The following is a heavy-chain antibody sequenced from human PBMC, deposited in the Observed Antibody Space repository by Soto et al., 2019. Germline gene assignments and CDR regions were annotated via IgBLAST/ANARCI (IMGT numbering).Heavy chain of an antibody. CDR2: IYYSGST. D-gene: IGHD2-2*01. CDR1: GGSISSGDYY. CDR3: ARKRRYCISTSCYFDY. Sequence: SETLSLTCTVSGGSISSGDYYWSWIRQPPGKGLEWIGYIYYSGSTYYNPSLKSRVTISVDTSKNQFSLKLSSVTAADTAVYYCARKRRYCISTSCYFDYWGQGTLVTVSS. J-gene: IGHJ4*02. V-gene: IGHV4-30-4*01.